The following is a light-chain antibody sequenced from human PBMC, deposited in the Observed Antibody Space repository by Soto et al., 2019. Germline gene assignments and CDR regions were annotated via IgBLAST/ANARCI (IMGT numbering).Light chain of an antibody. J-gene: IGLJ2*01. CDR2: EVS. CDR3: SSYAGSNNVL. Sequence: SALTQPPSASGSPGQSVTVSCTGTSSDVGGYNYVSWYQQHPGKAPKLVIYEVSKRPSGVPDRFSGSKSGNTASLTVSGLQAEDEADYYCSSYAGSNNVLFGGGTKLTVL. V-gene: IGLV2-8*01. CDR1: SSDVGGYNY.